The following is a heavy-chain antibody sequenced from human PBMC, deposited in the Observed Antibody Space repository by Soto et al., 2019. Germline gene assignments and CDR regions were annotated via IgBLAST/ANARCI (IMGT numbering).Heavy chain of an antibody. CDR3: VSWVSAHFDY. CDR1: GFTFDSPYSHG. CDR2: ISSNGANT. Sequence: GGSLRLSCAASGFTFDSPYSHGMSWVRQSPGKGPEWVSTISSNGANTHYAESVKGRFTISKDASRNTVRLHMNSLRAEDTATYFCVSWVSAHFDYWGHGTPVTVS. D-gene: IGHD2-8*01. J-gene: IGHJ4*01. V-gene: IGHV3-23*01.